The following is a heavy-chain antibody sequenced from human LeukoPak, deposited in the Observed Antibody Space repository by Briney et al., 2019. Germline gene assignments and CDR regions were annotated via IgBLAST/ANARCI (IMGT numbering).Heavy chain of an antibody. V-gene: IGHV3-74*03. CDR2: INSDGYSI. CDR1: GFTFSGYW. J-gene: IGHJ5*01. D-gene: IGHD6-19*01. CDR3: TRAGYSSGFVS. Sequence: GGSLRLSCAASGFTFSGYWMHWVRQAPGKGLVWVSRINSDGYSITYADSVKGRFTISRDNAKNTLYLQMNSLIAEDTAVYFCTRAGYSSGFVSWGQGTLVTVSS.